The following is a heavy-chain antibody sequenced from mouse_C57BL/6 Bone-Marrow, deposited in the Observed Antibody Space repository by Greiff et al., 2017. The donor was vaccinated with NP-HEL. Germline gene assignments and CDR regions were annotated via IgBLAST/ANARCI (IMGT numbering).Heavy chain of an antibody. CDR1: GYTFTDYN. V-gene: IGHV1-22*01. Sequence: EVQLQQSGPELVKPGASVKMSCKASGYTFTDYNMHWVKQSHGKSLEWIGYINPNNGGTSYNQKFKGKATLTVNKSSSTAYMELRSLTSEDSAVYYCASSIVTTGFAYWGQGTLVTVSA. J-gene: IGHJ3*01. CDR2: INPNNGGT. CDR3: ASSIVTTGFAY. D-gene: IGHD2-5*01.